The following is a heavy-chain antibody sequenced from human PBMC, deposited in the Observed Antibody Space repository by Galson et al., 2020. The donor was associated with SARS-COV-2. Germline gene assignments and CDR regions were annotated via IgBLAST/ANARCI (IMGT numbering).Heavy chain of an antibody. CDR1: GFSSSSYA. V-gene: IGHV3-23*01. CDR3: ARLEAVPDGDTNAPLEY. Sequence: GGSLRLPCEPSGFSSSSYAMSWVRRAPGKGLESVPVIRGSGGTTAYADSVRGRFTIPRDNCKNMLFLQMNSLGPDDTAVLYCARLEAVPDGDTNAPLEYWGQGTLVTVSS. CDR2: IRGSGGTT. J-gene: IGHJ4*02. D-gene: IGHD6-19*01.